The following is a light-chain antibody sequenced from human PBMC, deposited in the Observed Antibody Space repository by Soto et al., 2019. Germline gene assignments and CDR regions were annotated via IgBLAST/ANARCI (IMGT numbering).Light chain of an antibody. Sequence: ENVLTQSPGTLSLSPGETATLSCRASQSVSSTYLAWYQHKPGQAPRLLIYSASSRATGIPDRFSGSGSGTDFTLTISRLEPEDFAVYYCQHYVRFTWTFGRGTKVEIK. CDR1: QSVSSTY. CDR2: SAS. J-gene: IGKJ1*01. V-gene: IGKV3-20*01. CDR3: QHYVRFTWT.